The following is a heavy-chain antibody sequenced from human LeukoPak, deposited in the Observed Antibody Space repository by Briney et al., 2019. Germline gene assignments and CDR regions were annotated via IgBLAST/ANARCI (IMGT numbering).Heavy chain of an antibody. D-gene: IGHD2-15*01. CDR1: GFTFSSYG. J-gene: IGHJ4*02. Sequence: PGGSLRLSCAASGFTFSSYGMHWVRQAPGKGLEWVAFIRYDGSNKYYADSVKGRFTISRDNSKNTLYLQMNSLRAGDTAVYYCAKGDSWGMCSGGSCYLFDYWGQGTLVTVSS. V-gene: IGHV3-30*02. CDR3: AKGDSWGMCSGGSCYLFDY. CDR2: IRYDGSNK.